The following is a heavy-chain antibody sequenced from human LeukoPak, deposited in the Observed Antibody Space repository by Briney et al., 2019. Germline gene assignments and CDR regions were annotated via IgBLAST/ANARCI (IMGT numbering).Heavy chain of an antibody. Sequence: GGSLRLSCAASGFTFSSYAMSWVRQAPGKGLEWVSAISGSGGSTYYADSVKGRFTISRDNSKNTLYLQMNSLRAEDTAVYYCAEDLTHCSGGSWQYYYYYYGMDVWGQGTTVTVSS. CDR1: GFTFSSYA. CDR3: AEDLTHCSGGSWQYYYYYYGMDV. V-gene: IGHV3-23*01. CDR2: ISGSGGST. J-gene: IGHJ6*02. D-gene: IGHD2-15*01.